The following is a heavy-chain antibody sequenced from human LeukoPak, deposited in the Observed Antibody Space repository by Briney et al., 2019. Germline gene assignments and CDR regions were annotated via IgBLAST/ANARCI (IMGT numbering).Heavy chain of an antibody. CDR2: IYYSGST. CDR3: APYGDAYGSGSYKSFDY. J-gene: IGHJ4*02. Sequence: PSETLSLTCTVSGGSISSYYWSWIRQPPGKGLEWIGYIYYSGSTNYNPSLKSRVTISVDTSKNQFSLKLSSVTAADTAVYYCAPYGDAYGSGSYKSFDYWGQGTLVTVSS. D-gene: IGHD3-10*01. V-gene: IGHV4-59*01. CDR1: GGSISSYY.